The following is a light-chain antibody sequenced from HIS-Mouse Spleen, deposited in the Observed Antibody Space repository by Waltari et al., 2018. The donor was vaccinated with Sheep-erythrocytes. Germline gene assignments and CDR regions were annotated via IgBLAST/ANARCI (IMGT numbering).Light chain of an antibody. V-gene: IGLV3-1*01. Sequence: SSELTQPPSVSVSPVQTASITCSGAKLGDKYACCYQQKPGQAPVLVIYQDTKRPSRIPERFSGSNSGNTATLTISGTQAMDEADYYCQAWDSSIVVFGGGTKLTVL. J-gene: IGLJ2*01. CDR2: QDT. CDR1: KLGDKY. CDR3: QAWDSSIVV.